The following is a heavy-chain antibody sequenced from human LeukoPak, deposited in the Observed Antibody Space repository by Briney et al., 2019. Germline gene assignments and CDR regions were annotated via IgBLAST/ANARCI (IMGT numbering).Heavy chain of an antibody. J-gene: IGHJ4*02. V-gene: IGHV4-59*01. D-gene: IGHD6-13*01. CDR1: GGSISSYY. CDR3: ARAHSSSWYMDY. CDR2: MYYSGST. Sequence: SETLSLTCTVSGGSISSYYWSWIRQPPGKGLEWIGYMYYSGSTNYNPSLKSRVTISLDTSNNQFSLKLTSVTAADTAVYYCARAHSSSWYMDYWGQGTLVTVSS.